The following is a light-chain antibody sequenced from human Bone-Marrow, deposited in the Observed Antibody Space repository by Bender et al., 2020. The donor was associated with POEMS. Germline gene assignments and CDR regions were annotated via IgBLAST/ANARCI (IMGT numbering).Light chain of an antibody. J-gene: IGLJ3*02. CDR3: STWDDRLNAWL. CDR1: SSNIGAGYD. V-gene: IGLV1-50*01. CDR2: GNS. Sequence: QSVLTQPPSVSGAPGQRVTISCTGSSSNIGAGYDVHWYQQLPGTAPKLLIYGNSNRPSGVPDRFSGSKSGTSASLAISGLQSEDAADYYCSTWDDRLNAWLFGGGTKLTVL.